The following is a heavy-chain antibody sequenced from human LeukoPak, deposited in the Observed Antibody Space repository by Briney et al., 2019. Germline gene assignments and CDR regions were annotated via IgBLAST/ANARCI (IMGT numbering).Heavy chain of an antibody. CDR2: INHSGST. V-gene: IGHV4-34*01. J-gene: IGHJ4*02. CDR1: GGSFSGYF. CDR3: ARSPGTMVRGVTRSFFDY. D-gene: IGHD3-10*01. Sequence: SETLSLTCAVYGGSFSGYFWSWIRQPPGKGLEWIGEINHSGSTDYNPSLKSRVTISIDTSKNQFSLKLRSVTAADTAVYYCARSPGTMVRGVTRSFFDYWGQGTLVTVSS.